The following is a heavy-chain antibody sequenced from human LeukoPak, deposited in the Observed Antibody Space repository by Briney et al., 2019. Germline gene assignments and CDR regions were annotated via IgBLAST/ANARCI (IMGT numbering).Heavy chain of an antibody. CDR2: ISSSSSYI. V-gene: IGHV3-21*01. J-gene: IGHJ4*02. D-gene: IGHD2-15*01. Sequence: GGSLRLSCAASGFTFSSYSMNWVRQAPGKGLEWVSSISSSSSYIYYADSVKGRFTISRDNAKNSLYLQMNSLRAEDTAVYYCARDKYCSGGSCWGYFDYWGQGTLVTVSS. CDR1: GFTFSSYS. CDR3: ARDKYCSGGSCWGYFDY.